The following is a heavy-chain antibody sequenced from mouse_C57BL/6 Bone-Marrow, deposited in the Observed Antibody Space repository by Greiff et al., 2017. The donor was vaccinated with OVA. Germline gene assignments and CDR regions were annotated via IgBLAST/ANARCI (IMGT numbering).Heavy chain of an antibody. V-gene: IGHV1-15*01. J-gene: IGHJ4*01. CDR2: IDPETGGT. CDR3: TGIYYGNYCAMDD. Sequence: VQLQESGAELVRPGASVTLSCKASGYTFTDYEMHWVKQTPVHGLEWIGAIDPETGGTAYNQKFKGKAILTADKSSSTAYMELSSLTSEDSAVYYGTGIYYGNYCAMDDWGQGTSVTVSS. CDR1: GYTFTDYE. D-gene: IGHD2-1*01.